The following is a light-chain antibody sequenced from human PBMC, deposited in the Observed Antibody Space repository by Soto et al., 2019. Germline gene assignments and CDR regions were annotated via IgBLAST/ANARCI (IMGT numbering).Light chain of an antibody. CDR2: KAS. CDR3: QHYNSYSEA. Sequence: DIPVTQSPSFLSGSVRDRVTLSCRASQTVSSWLAWYQQKPGKAPKLLIYKASTLKSGVPSRFSGSGSGTEFTLTISSLQPDDFATYYCQHYNSYSEAFGQGTKVDIK. CDR1: QTVSSW. V-gene: IGKV1-5*03. J-gene: IGKJ1*01.